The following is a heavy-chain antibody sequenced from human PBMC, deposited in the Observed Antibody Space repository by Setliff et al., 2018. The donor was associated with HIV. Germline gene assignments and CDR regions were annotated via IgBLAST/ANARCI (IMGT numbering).Heavy chain of an antibody. V-gene: IGHV4-61*09. CDR1: GGSISSGSYY. J-gene: IGHJ4*02. CDR2: VHTSGST. Sequence: PSETLSLTCTVSGGSISSGSYYWSWIRQPAGKGLEWIGHVHTSGSTKYNPSLKSRVTISADTSQNQFSLKLSSMTAADTAVYYGARGIAVAGPYFDYWGQGTLVTVSS. D-gene: IGHD6-19*01. CDR3: ARGIAVAGPYFDY.